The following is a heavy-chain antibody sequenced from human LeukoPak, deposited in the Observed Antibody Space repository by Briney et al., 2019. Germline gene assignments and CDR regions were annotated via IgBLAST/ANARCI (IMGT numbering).Heavy chain of an antibody. J-gene: IGHJ6*02. CDR3: ARSSPRDFWSGYSVPYYYYYGMDV. V-gene: IGHV4-59*01. CDR2: IYYSGST. CDR1: GGSLSSYY. Sequence: PSETLSLTCTVSGGSLSSYYWSWIRQPPGKGLEWIGYIYYSGSTNYNPSLKSRVTISVDTSKNQFSLKLSSVTAADTAVYYCARSSPRDFWSGYSVPYYYYYGMDVWGQGTTVTVSS. D-gene: IGHD3-3*01.